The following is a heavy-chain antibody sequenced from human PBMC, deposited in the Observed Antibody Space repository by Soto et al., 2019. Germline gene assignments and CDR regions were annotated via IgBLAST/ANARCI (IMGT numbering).Heavy chain of an antibody. Sequence: SETLSLTCAVSGGSISSGGYSWSWIRQPPGKGLEWIGYIYHSGSTYYNPSLKSRVTISVDRSKNQFSLKLSSVTAADTAVYYCARGLTYYDILTGPKDYYFDYWGQGTLVTV. J-gene: IGHJ4*02. CDR1: GGSISSGGYS. D-gene: IGHD3-9*01. V-gene: IGHV4-30-2*01. CDR2: IYHSGST. CDR3: ARGLTYYDILTGPKDYYFDY.